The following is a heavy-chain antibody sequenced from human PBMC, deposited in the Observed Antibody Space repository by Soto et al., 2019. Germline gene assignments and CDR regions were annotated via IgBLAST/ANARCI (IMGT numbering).Heavy chain of an antibody. CDR3: ARGRYSSGLFDP. CDR1: GGSFSCYY. J-gene: IGHJ5*02. CDR2: INHSGST. Sequence: SETLSLTCAVYGGSFSCYYWSWIRQPPGKGLEWIGEINHSGSTNYNPSLKSRVTISVDTSKNQFSLKLSSVTAADTAVYYCARGRYSSGLFDPWGQGTLVTVSS. V-gene: IGHV4-34*01. D-gene: IGHD6-19*01.